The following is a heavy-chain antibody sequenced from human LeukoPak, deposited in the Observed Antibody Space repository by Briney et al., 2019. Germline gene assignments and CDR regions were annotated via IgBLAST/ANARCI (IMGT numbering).Heavy chain of an antibody. D-gene: IGHD6-13*01. J-gene: IGHJ4*02. CDR3: AKTGTPWYYFDY. V-gene: IGHV3-23*01. CDR2: ISGSAGST. Sequence: GGSLRLSCAASGFTFSSYGMSWVRQAPGKGLEWVSSISGSAGSTYYADSVEGRFTISGDNSKNTLYLQMNSLRAEDTAVYYCAKTGTPWYYFDYWGQGTLVTVSS. CDR1: GFTFSSYG.